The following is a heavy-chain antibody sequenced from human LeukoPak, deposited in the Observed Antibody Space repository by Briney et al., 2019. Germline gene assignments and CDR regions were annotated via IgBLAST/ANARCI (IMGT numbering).Heavy chain of an antibody. CDR1: GYTFTSYG. CDR3: ARDPLGRDKTRRDGYNPGDW. Sequence: ASVKVSCKASGYTFTSYGISCVRQAPGQGLEWMGWISAYNGNTNYAQKLQGRVTMTTDTSTSTAYMELRSLRSDDTAVYYCARDPLGRDKTRRDGYNPGDWWGQGTLVTVSS. V-gene: IGHV1-18*01. J-gene: IGHJ4*02. D-gene: IGHD5-24*01. CDR2: ISAYNGNT.